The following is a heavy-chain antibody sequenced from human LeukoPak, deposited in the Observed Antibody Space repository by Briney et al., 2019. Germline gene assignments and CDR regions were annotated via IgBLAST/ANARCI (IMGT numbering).Heavy chain of an antibody. CDR2: INHSGST. J-gene: IGHJ4*02. CDR3: ARGRGSAYYYGSGSRYFDY. D-gene: IGHD3-10*01. V-gene: IGHV4-34*01. CDR1: GGSSSGYY. Sequence: PSETLSLTCAVYGGSSSGYYWSWIRQPPGKGLEWIGKINHSGSTNYNPSLKSRVTISVDTSKNQFSLKLSSVTAADTAVYYCARGRGSAYYYGSGSRYFDYWGQGTLVTVSS.